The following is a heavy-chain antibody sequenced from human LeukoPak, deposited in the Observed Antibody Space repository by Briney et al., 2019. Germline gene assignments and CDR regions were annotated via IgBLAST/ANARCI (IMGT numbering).Heavy chain of an antibody. V-gene: IGHV1-8*01. CDR3: ARGHVRYFDWLSSPYLHHHRIDR. CDR2: MNPNSGNT. D-gene: IGHD3-9*01. Sequence: ASVKVSCKASGYTFTSYDINWVRQATGQGLEWMGWMNPNSGNTGYAQKFQGRVTMTRNTSISTAYMELSSLRSEDTSVYYCARGHVRYFDWLSSPYLHHHRIDRWGQGTTVTVPS. CDR1: GYTFTSYD. J-gene: IGHJ6*02.